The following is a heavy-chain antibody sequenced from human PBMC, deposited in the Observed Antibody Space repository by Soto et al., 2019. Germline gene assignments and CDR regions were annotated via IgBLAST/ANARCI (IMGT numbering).Heavy chain of an antibody. CDR3: VKGGWLDY. Sequence: GGSLRLSCAAAGFPFNSFTMTWVRQAPGKGLEWVSVIGESGGSTYYAVSVKGRFTISRDNSKSTLYLQMDSLRAEDTALYYCVKGGWLDYWGQGTLVTVSS. CDR1: GFPFNSFT. CDR2: IGESGGST. V-gene: IGHV3-23*01. D-gene: IGHD2-15*01. J-gene: IGHJ4*02.